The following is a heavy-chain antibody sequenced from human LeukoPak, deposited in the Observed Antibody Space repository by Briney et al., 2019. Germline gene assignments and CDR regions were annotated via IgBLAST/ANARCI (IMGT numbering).Heavy chain of an antibody. CDR2: ISRDSDIR. V-gene: IGHV3-48*01. J-gene: IGHJ4*02. CDR3: VRAPDYKTRAFDY. Sequence: PGGSLRLSCAASGFTFSRYGMLWVRQAPGRGLEWISYISRDSDIRYYADSVRGRFHISRDNARHSLYLQMNSLRADDTAMYYCVRAPDYKTRAFDYWGQGTLVTVSS. CDR1: GFTFSRYG. D-gene: IGHD4-11*01.